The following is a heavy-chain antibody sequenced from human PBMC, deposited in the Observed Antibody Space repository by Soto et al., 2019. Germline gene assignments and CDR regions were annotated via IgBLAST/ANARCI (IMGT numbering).Heavy chain of an antibody. V-gene: IGHV4-59*08. CDR3: ARSVDP. CDR2: IYYSVST. J-gene: IGHJ5*02. CDR1: GGSISSYY. Sequence: SETLSLTCTFSGGSISSYYWSWIRQPPGKGLEWIGYIYYSVSTNYNPSLKSRVTISVDTSKNQFSLKLSSVTAADTAVYYCARSVDPWGQGTLVTVSS.